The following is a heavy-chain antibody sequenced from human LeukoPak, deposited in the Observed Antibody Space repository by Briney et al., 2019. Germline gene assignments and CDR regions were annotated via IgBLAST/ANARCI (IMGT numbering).Heavy chain of an antibody. Sequence: AGGSLRLSCAASGFTFDDYGMSWVRQAPGKGLEWVSGINWNGGSTGYADSVKGRFTISRDNAKNSLYLQMNSLRAEDTALYYCARDSRTYYYDSSGYYYFDYWGQGTLVTVSS. CDR3: ARDSRTYYYDSSGYYYFDY. D-gene: IGHD3-22*01. CDR1: GFTFDDYG. CDR2: INWNGGST. V-gene: IGHV3-20*04. J-gene: IGHJ4*02.